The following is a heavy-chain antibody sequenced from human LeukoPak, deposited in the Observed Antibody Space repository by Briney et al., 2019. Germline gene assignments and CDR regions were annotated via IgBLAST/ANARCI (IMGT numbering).Heavy chain of an antibody. D-gene: IGHD3-16*01. J-gene: IGHJ3*02. CDR1: GFTFSSYG. Sequence: GGSLRLSCAASGFTFSSYGIHWVRQAPGKGLEWVAVISYDGSNKYYAESVKGRFTISRDNSKNTLYLQMNSLRVEDTAVYYCAKGGRRWGSRLEAFDIWGQGTMVTVSS. CDR2: ISYDGSNK. V-gene: IGHV3-30*18. CDR3: AKGGRRWGSRLEAFDI.